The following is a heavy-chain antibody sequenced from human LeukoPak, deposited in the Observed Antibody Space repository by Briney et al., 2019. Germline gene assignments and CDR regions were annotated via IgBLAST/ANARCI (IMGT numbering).Heavy chain of an antibody. D-gene: IGHD1-26*01. J-gene: IGHJ4*02. CDR3: AKEIVGAPTPGAY. Sequence: SEALSLTCAVSTDSITSNWWSWVRQPPGKGLEWIGEVHKSGSTNYYPSLQSRVTISIDKSKNQIALELTSVTAADTAVYYCAKEIVGAPTPGAYWGQGILVTVSS. V-gene: IGHV4-4*02. CDR1: TDSITSNW. CDR2: VHKSGST.